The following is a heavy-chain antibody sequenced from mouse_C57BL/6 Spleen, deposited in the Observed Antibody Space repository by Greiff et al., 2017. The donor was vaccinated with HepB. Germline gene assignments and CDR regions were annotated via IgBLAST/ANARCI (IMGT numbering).Heavy chain of an antibody. CDR3: ARLNYSNWGFAY. CDR2: IYTSDSET. J-gene: IGHJ3*01. Sequence: QVQLKESGAELVRPGSSVKLSCKASGYTFTSYWMDWVKQRPGQGLEWIGNIYTSDSETHYNQKFKDKATLTVDKSSSTAYMQLSSLTSEDSAVYYCARLNYSNWGFAYWGQGTLVTVSA. CDR1: GYTFTSYW. D-gene: IGHD2-5*01. V-gene: IGHV1-61*01.